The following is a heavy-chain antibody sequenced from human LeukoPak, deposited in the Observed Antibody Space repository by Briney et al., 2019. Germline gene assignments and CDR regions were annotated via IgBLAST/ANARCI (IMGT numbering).Heavy chain of an antibody. Sequence: QSGGSLRLSCAASGFTLSSYWMHWVRQVPRKGLVWVSRIKSDGSDTRYADSVKGRFTISRDNAKNTLYLQMNSLRAEDTALYYCAKDNRDGYNFDAFDIWGQGTMVTVSS. CDR1: GFTLSSYW. D-gene: IGHD5-24*01. CDR3: AKDNRDGYNFDAFDI. V-gene: IGHV3-74*01. CDR2: IKSDGSDT. J-gene: IGHJ3*02.